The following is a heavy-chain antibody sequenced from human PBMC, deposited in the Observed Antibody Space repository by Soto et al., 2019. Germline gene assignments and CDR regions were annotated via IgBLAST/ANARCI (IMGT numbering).Heavy chain of an antibody. CDR3: AKVLFGVPQYSGYYGMDV. CDR2: ISYDGSNK. J-gene: IGHJ6*02. CDR1: GFTFSSYG. Sequence: GGSLRLSCAASGFTFSSYGMHWVRQAPGKGLEWVAVISYDGSNKYYADSVKGRFTISRDNSKNTLYLQMNSLRAEDTAVYYCAKVLFGVPQYSGYYGMDVWGQGTTVTVSS. D-gene: IGHD3-3*01. V-gene: IGHV3-30*18.